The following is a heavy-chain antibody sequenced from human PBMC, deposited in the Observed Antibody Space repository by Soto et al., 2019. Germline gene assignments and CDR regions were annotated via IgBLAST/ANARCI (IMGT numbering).Heavy chain of an antibody. V-gene: IGHV1-46*01. D-gene: IGHD2-21*02. J-gene: IGHJ4*02. Sequence: ASVKVSCKASGGTFSSYAISWVRQAPGQGLEWMGIINPSGGRTSYAQKFQDRVTMTRDTSTSTVYMELSSLRSDDTAVYYCARTYCAADCPRRDFDYWGQGTLVTVSS. CDR2: INPSGGRT. CDR3: ARTYCAADCPRRDFDY. CDR1: GGTFSSYA.